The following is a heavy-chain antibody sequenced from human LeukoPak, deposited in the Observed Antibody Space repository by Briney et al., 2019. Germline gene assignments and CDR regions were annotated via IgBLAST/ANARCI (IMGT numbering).Heavy chain of an antibody. V-gene: IGHV3-7*05. Sequence: GESPRLSCAASGFTFTIYWMSWVRQAPGKGLEWVANINQDGSEKKYVDSVKGRITISRDNAENSLFLQMNSLRADDTAVYYCARIPLTGGWVDHWGQGTPVTVSS. CDR1: GFTFTIYW. CDR3: ARIPLTGGWVDH. CDR2: INQDGSEK. J-gene: IGHJ5*02. D-gene: IGHD2-8*02.